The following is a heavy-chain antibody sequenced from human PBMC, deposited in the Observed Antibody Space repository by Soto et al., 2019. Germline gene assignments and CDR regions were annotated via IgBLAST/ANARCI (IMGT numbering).Heavy chain of an antibody. Sequence: GASVKVSCKASGYTFTSYGISWVRQAPGQGLEWMGWISAYNGNTNYAQKLQGRVTMTTDTSTSTAYMELRSLRSDDTAVYYCARDRYDFWSGYYYPHDAFDIWGQGTMVTVSS. CDR2: ISAYNGNT. V-gene: IGHV1-18*01. J-gene: IGHJ3*02. CDR3: ARDRYDFWSGYYYPHDAFDI. D-gene: IGHD3-3*01. CDR1: GYTFTSYG.